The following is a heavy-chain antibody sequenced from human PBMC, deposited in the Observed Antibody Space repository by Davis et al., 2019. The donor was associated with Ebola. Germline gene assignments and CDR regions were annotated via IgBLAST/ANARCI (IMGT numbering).Heavy chain of an antibody. Sequence: PSETLSLTCTVSGGSISSGSYYWSWIRQPAGKGLEWIGHIYTSGSTNYNPSLKSRVTISVDTSKNQFSLKLSSVAAADTAVYYCASRRVVYATAGYRPFDPWGQGTLVTVSS. CDR2: IYTSGST. V-gene: IGHV4-61*09. D-gene: IGHD2-8*02. CDR1: GGSISSGSYY. J-gene: IGHJ5*02. CDR3: ASRRVVYATAGYRPFDP.